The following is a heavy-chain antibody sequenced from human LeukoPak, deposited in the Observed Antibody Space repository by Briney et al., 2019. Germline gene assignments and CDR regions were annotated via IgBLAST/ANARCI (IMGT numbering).Heavy chain of an antibody. D-gene: IGHD3-22*01. V-gene: IGHV4-59*01. CDR3: ARGGKWLPN. J-gene: IGHJ4*02. CDR1: GGSISSYY. CDR2: IYYSGST. Sequence: SETLSLTCTVSGGSISSYYWSWIRQPPGKGLEWIGYIYYSGSTNYNPSLKSRVTISVDTSKNQFSLKLSSVTAADTAVYYCARGGKWLPNWGQGTLVTVSS.